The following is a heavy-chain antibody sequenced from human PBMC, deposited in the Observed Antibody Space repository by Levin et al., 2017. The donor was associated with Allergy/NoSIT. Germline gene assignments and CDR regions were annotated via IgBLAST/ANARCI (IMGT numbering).Heavy chain of an antibody. D-gene: IGHD3-10*01. J-gene: IGHJ6*03. V-gene: IGHV1-69*06. CDR2: IIPIFGTA. CDR3: ARVSFWYGSGSYYYYYYYMDV. Sequence: KISCKASGGTFSSYAISWVRQAPGQGLEWMGGIIPIFGTANYAQKFQGRVTITADKSTSTAYMELSSLRSEDTAVYYCARVSFWYGSGSYYYYYYYMDVWGKGTTVTVSS. CDR1: GGTFSSYA.